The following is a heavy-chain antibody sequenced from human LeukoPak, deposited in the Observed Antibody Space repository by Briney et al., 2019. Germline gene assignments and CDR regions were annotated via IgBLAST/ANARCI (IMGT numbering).Heavy chain of an antibody. CDR3: ARGGLRYFDWLPQDDAFDI. J-gene: IGHJ3*02. CDR1: GFTFSSYA. D-gene: IGHD3-9*01. CDR2: ISYDGSNK. Sequence: GRSLRLSCAASGFTFSSYAMHWVRQAPGKGLEWVAVISYDGSNKYYADSVKGRFTISRDNSKNTLYLQMNSLRAEDTAVYYCARGGLRYFDWLPQDDAFDIWGQGTMVTVSS. V-gene: IGHV3-30-3*01.